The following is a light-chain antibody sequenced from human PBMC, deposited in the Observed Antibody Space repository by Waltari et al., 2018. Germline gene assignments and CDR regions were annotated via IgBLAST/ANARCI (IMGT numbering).Light chain of an antibody. J-gene: IGLJ1*01. Sequence: QSALTQPASVSGSPGQSITIPCTGTSSDMGGYHYVSWFQQHPGKAPKLLIYEVTNRPSGVSNRFSGSKSGNTASLAISGLQPEDEADYYCSSYTRRNTPSSVFGTGTQVTVL. V-gene: IGLV2-14*01. CDR2: EVT. CDR3: SSYTRRNTPSSV. CDR1: SSDMGGYHY.